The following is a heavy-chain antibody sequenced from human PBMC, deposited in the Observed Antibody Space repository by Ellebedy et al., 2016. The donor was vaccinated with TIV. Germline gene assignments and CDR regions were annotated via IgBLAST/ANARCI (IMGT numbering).Heavy chain of an antibody. V-gene: IGHV1-46*01. CDR2: VNPSNGGT. Sequence: AASVKVSCKSSGYTFISDLIHWVRQAPGQGLGWMGAVNPSNGGTGYAQKFQGRVTMTRDTSASTVYLELSSLRSEDTAVYYCAREGGVYFFDYWGQGTLVTVSS. J-gene: IGHJ4*02. CDR1: GYTFISDL. CDR3: AREGGVYFFDY. D-gene: IGHD2-8*02.